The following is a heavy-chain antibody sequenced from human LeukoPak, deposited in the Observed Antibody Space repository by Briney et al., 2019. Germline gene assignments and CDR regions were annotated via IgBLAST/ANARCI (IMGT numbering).Heavy chain of an antibody. J-gene: IGHJ4*02. CDR2: IKQDGSEK. CDR1: GFTFTTYW. V-gene: IGHV3-7*04. CDR3: ARTPRGGVTAIY. Sequence: GGSLRLSCAASGFTFTTYWMSWVRQAPGKGLEWVANIKQDGSEKYYVDSVKGRFTISRDNAKKSLYLQMDSLRGEDTALYYCARTPRGGVTAIYWGQGTLVTVSS. D-gene: IGHD2-21*02.